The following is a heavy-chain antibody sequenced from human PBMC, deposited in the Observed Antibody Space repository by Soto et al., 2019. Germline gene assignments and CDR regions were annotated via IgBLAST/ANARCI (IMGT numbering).Heavy chain of an antibody. D-gene: IGHD2-15*01. CDR1: GGSLNNDY. CDR2: IHYTGTT. Sequence: XTLSLPCAVSGGSLNNDYWSWLRQAPGKGLEWIGFIHYTGTTRYDPSLKSRVTISLEMSKNQFYLNLRSVTAADTAVYYCAKGAGWYHYWGQGTLGTVSS. CDR3: AKGAGWYHY. V-gene: IGHV4-59*01. J-gene: IGHJ4*02.